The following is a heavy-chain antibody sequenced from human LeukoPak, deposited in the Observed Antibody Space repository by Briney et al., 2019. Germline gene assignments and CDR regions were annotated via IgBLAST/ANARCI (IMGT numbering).Heavy chain of an antibody. CDR3: ARGGPLGYCTNGVCYLDY. J-gene: IGHJ4*02. CDR2: IIPIFGTA. V-gene: IGHV1-69*13. D-gene: IGHD2-8*01. CDR1: GGTFSSYA. Sequence: PVKVSCKASGGTFSSYAISWVRQAPGQGLEWMGGIIPIFGTANYAQKFQGRVTITADESTSTAYMELSSLRSEDTAVYYCARGGPLGYCTNGVCYLDYWGQGTLVTVSS.